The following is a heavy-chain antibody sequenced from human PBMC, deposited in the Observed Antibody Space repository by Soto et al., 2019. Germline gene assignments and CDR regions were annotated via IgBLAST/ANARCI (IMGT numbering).Heavy chain of an antibody. D-gene: IGHD4-17*01. V-gene: IGHV3-11*06. J-gene: IGHJ4*02. CDR2: ISTGSDYR. CDR3: AAYYGGTPYY. Sequence: GGSLRLSCAAPGFTFSDYYMAWIRQSPGKGLEWVSYISTGSDYRRYADSVEGRFTISRDNAQKSLYLQMNSLRAEDTAVYYCAAYYGGTPYYWGQGTLVTVSS. CDR1: GFTFSDYY.